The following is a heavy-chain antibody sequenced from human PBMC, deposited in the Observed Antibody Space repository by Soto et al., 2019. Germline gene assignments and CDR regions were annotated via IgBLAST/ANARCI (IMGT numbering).Heavy chain of an antibody. CDR2: ISYDGSNK. D-gene: IGHD2-2*01. J-gene: IGHJ4*02. V-gene: IGHV3-30*18. Sequence: GGSLRLSCAASGFTFSSYGMHWVRQAPGKGLEWVAVISYDGSNKYYADSVKGRFTISRDNSKNTLYLQMNSLRAEDTAVYYCAKGWEDIVVVPAAISYFDYWGQGTLVTVSS. CDR1: GFTFSSYG. CDR3: AKGWEDIVVVPAAISYFDY.